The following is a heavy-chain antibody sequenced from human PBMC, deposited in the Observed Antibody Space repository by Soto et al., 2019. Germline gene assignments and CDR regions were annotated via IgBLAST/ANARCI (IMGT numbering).Heavy chain of an antibody. CDR3: ARDPSPYTSGWYGVDF. J-gene: IGHJ4*01. D-gene: IGHD6-19*01. CDR1: GFMFSAYA. CDR2: ISYDGTNK. V-gene: IGHV3-30*04. Sequence: PGGSLRLSCAASGFMFSAYAMLWVRQAPGKGLEWVAAISYDGTNKYYADSVKGRFTISRDNSKNTLFLQMNSLRAEDTAVYYCARDPSPYTSGWYGVDFWGHGTLVTVSS.